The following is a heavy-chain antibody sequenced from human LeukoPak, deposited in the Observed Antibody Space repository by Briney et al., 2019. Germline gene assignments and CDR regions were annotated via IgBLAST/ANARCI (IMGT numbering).Heavy chain of an antibody. D-gene: IGHD2/OR15-2a*01. CDR2: MFYTGST. V-gene: IGHV4-59*01. Sequence: PSETLSLTCSVSGGSIISYYWSWIWQSPGKGLEWIGYMFYTGSTNYNPSLKSRVTMSLDTSKNQFSLKLTSVTAADTAVYLCATGAYNTLSEGPYFYYMDVWGKGTTVTVSS. CDR3: ATGAYNTLSEGPYFYYMDV. CDR1: GGSIISYY. J-gene: IGHJ6*03.